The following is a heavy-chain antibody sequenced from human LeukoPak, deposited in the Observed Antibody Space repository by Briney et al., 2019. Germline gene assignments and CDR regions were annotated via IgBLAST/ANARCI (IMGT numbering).Heavy chain of an antibody. CDR3: ARGNQSMPSWLPFDY. J-gene: IGHJ4*02. Sequence: ETLSLTXXXXXGSFSGYYWSWIRQPPGKGLEWIGEINHSGSTNYNPSLKSRVTISVDTSKNQFSLKLSSVTAADTAVYYCARGNQSMPSWLPFDYWGQGTLVTVSS. V-gene: IGHV4-34*01. CDR2: INHSGST. CDR1: XGSFSGYY. D-gene: IGHD5-12*01.